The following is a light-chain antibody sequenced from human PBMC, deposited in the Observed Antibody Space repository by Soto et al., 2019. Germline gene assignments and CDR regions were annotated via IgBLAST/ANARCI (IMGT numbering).Light chain of an antibody. CDR1: QSISSW. CDR2: DAS. Sequence: DIQMTQSPSTLSASVGDRVTITCRASQSISSWLAWYQQKPGKAPKLLIYDASSLESGVPSRFSGSGSGTEFTLTISSVQPDDFATYYCQKYDSYPVTFGQGTKLEIK. V-gene: IGKV1-5*01. CDR3: QKYDSYPVT. J-gene: IGKJ2*01.